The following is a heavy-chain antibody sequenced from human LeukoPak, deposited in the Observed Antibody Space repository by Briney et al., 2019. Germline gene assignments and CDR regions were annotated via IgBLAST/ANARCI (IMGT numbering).Heavy chain of an antibody. CDR3: AREGNDFWSGYYGGLFGY. CDR2: INQDGGEK. Sequence: PGGSLRLSCAASRFTFSSYWMSWVRQAPGKGLEWVANINQDGGEKYYVDSVKGRFTISRDNAKNSLYLQMNSLRAKDTAVYYCAREGNDFWSGYYGGLFGYGGQGTRVTVS. J-gene: IGHJ4*02. V-gene: IGHV3-7*01. CDR1: RFTFSSYW. D-gene: IGHD3-3*01.